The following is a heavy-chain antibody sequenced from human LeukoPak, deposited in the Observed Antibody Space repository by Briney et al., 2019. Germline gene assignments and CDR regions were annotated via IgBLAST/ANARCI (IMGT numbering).Heavy chain of an antibody. CDR3: ARGKLGQAY. CDR1: GFTFSSYG. Sequence: GGSLRLSCAASGFTFSSYGMHWVRQAPGKGLEWVAVISYDGSNKYHADSVKGRFTISRDNAKSSLYLQMNSLRAEDTAIYYCARGKLGQAYWGQGTLVTVSS. V-gene: IGHV3-30*03. D-gene: IGHD6-13*01. J-gene: IGHJ4*02. CDR2: ISYDGSNK.